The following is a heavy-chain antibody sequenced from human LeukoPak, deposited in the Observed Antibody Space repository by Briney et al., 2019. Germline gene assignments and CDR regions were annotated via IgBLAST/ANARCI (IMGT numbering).Heavy chain of an antibody. Sequence: ETRSLTCAVYGGSFSGYCWGWIRQLPGNGLEWIGEINHSGSTNYNPSLKSRVTISVDTSRNQFSPKLSALPAADTAVYYCARAGVGSVSGSGSYDYWGQGTLVTVSS. V-gene: IGHV4-34*01. CDR2: INHSGST. CDR1: GGSFSGYC. D-gene: IGHD3-10*01. CDR3: ARAGVGSVSGSGSYDY. J-gene: IGHJ4*02.